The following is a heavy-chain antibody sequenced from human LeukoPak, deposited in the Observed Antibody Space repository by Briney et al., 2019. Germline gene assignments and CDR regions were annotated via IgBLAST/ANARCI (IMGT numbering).Heavy chain of an antibody. CDR1: GYTFTSYD. V-gene: IGHV1-8*01. J-gene: IGHJ6*03. CDR2: MNPNSGNT. CDR3: ARGPRYNWNDPTRFYYYYYYMDV. D-gene: IGHD1-1*01. Sequence: ASVKVSCKASGYTFTSYDINWVRQATGQGLEWMGWMNPNSGNTGYAQKFQGRVTMTRNTSISTAYMELSSLRSEDTAVYYCARGPRYNWNDPTRFYYYYYYMDVWGKGTTVTVSS.